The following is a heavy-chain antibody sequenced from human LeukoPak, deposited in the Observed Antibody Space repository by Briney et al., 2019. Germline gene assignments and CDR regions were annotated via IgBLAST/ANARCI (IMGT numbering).Heavy chain of an antibody. J-gene: IGHJ4*02. Sequence: PSETLSLTCTVSGGSISSSSYYWGWIRQPPGKGLEWIGSIYYSGSTYYNPSLKRRVTISVDTSKNQFSLKLSSVTAADTAVYYCARRDGYNLFDYWGQGTLVTVSS. D-gene: IGHD5-24*01. CDR1: GGSISSSSYY. CDR2: IYYSGST. CDR3: ARRDGYNLFDY. V-gene: IGHV4-39*01.